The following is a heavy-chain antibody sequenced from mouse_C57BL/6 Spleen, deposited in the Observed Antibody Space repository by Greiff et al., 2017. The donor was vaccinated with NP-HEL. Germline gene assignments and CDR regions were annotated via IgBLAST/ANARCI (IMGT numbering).Heavy chain of an antibody. J-gene: IGHJ3*01. CDR3: AFPYYDYDEFAY. V-gene: IGHV1-4*01. Sequence: VHLVESGAELARPGASVKMSCKASGYTFTSYTMHWVKQRPGQGLEWIGYINPSSGYTKYNQKFKDKATLTADKSSSTAYMQLSSLTSEDSAVYYCAFPYYDYDEFAYWGQGTLVTVSA. D-gene: IGHD2-4*01. CDR1: GYTFTSYT. CDR2: INPSSGYT.